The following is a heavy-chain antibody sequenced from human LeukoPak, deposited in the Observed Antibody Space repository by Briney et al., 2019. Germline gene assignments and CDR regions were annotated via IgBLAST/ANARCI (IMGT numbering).Heavy chain of an antibody. V-gene: IGHV4-4*07. J-gene: IGHJ6*02. Sequence: PSETLSLTCSVSGGSITNYYWSWIRQSAGQGLEWIGRIYSSGTSNYNPSLKSRVIMSIDTSKSQLSLKLSSVTVADTALYFCARSRTHGLDVWARGPRSASP. CDR2: IYSSGTS. D-gene: IGHD2-2*01. CDR3: ARSRTHGLDV. CDR1: GGSITNYY.